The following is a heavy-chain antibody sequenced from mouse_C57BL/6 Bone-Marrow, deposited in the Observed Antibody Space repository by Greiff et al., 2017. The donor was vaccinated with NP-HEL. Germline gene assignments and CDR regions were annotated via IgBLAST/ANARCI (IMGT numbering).Heavy chain of an antibody. CDR1: CYAFSSSW. Sequence: QVQLQQSGPELVKPGASVKISCKASCYAFSSSWMNWVKQRPGKGLEWIGRIYPGDGDTNYNGKFKGKATLTADKSSSTAYMQLSSLTSEDSAVYFCARCTTVDWYFDVWGTGTTVTVSS. CDR3: ARCTTVDWYFDV. V-gene: IGHV1-82*01. CDR2: IYPGDGDT. J-gene: IGHJ1*03. D-gene: IGHD1-1*01.